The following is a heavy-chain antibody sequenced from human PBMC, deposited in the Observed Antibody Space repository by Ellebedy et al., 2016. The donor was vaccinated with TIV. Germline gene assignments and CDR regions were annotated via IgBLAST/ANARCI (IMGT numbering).Heavy chain of an antibody. Sequence: MPGGSLRLSCKGSGYTFTSYGISWVRQAPGQGLEWMGWISAYNGNTNYAQKLQGRVTMTTDTSTSTAYMALRSLRSDDTAVYYCARDRTGGDDYWGQGTLVTVSS. CDR3: ARDRTGGDDY. J-gene: IGHJ4*02. CDR2: ISAYNGNT. V-gene: IGHV1-18*01. CDR1: GYTFTSYG. D-gene: IGHD3-10*01.